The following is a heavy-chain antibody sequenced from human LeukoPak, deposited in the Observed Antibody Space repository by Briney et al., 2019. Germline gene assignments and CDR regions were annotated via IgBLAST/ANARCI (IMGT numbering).Heavy chain of an antibody. CDR1: GYTFTSYD. V-gene: IGHV1-8*01. J-gene: IGHJ4*02. CDR2: MNPNSGNT. Sequence: ASVKVSCKASGYTFTSYDINWVRQATGQGLEWMGWMNPNSGNTGYAQKFQGRVTMTRNTSISTAYMELSSLRSEDTAVYYCARGLRGDYVLDYWGQGTLVTVSS. D-gene: IGHD4-17*01. CDR3: ARGLRGDYVLDY.